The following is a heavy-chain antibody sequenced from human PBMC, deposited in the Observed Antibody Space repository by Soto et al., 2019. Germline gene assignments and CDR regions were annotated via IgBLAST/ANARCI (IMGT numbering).Heavy chain of an antibody. CDR1: GYTFTSYG. CDR3: ARDGYCISTTCYVGGGFGMDV. V-gene: IGHV1-18*01. CDR2: ISGYNGNT. Sequence: QVQLVQSGAEVKKPGASVKVSCKASGYTFTSYGISWVRQAPGQGLEWMGWISGYNGNTNYAQKVQGRVTMTTDISTSTAYMELRSPRSADTAVYYCARDGYCISTTCYVGGGFGMDVWGQGTTVTVSS. J-gene: IGHJ6*02. D-gene: IGHD2-2*01.